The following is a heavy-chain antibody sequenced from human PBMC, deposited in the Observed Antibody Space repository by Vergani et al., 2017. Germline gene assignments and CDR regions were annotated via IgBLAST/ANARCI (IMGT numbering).Heavy chain of an antibody. CDR2: MNPNSGNT. CDR3: ARESYDYVWGSYRVFDY. J-gene: IGHJ4*02. CDR1: GYTLTELS. Sequence: QVQLVQSGAEVKKPGASVKVSCKVSGYTLTELSMHWVRQATGQGLEWMGWMNPNSGNTGYAQKFQGRVTMTRNTSISTAYMELSSLRSEDTAVYYCARESYDYVWGSYRVFDYWGQGTLVTVSS. D-gene: IGHD3-16*02. V-gene: IGHV1-8*01.